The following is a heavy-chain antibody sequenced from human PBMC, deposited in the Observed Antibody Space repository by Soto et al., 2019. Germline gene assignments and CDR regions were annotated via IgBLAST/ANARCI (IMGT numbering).Heavy chain of an antibody. CDR2: IYYSGST. CDR3: ASFFTYSTSWSDSKPSDY. J-gene: IGHJ4*02. Sequence: PSETLSLTCTVSGGSISSSSYYWGWIRQPPGKGLEWIGSIYYSGSTYYNPSLKSRVTLSVDTSKNQFSLKLSSVTAADTAVYYCASFFTYSTSWSDSKPSDYWCQGTLVTVSS. CDR1: GGSISSSSYY. D-gene: IGHD6-13*01. V-gene: IGHV4-39*01.